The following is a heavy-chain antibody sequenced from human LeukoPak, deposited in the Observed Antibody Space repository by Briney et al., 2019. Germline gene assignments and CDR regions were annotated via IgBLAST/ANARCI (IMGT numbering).Heavy chain of an antibody. D-gene: IGHD2-15*01. CDR3: ARESSSCSGGSCYSVVDY. V-gene: IGHV1-46*01. CDR2: INPSGGST. Sequence: ASVKVSCKASGYTFTNYGITWVRQAPGQGLEWMGIINPSGGSTSYAQKFQGRVTMTRDTSTSTVYMELSSLRSEDTAVYYCARESSSCSGGSCYSVVDYWGQGTLVTVSS. J-gene: IGHJ4*02. CDR1: GYTFTNYG.